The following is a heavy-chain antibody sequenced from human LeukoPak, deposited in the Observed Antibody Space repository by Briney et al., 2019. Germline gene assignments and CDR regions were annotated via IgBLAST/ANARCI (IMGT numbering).Heavy chain of an antibody. D-gene: IGHD3-22*01. Sequence: GGSLRLSCTTSGFTFVNYAMIWVHQAPGKGLEWLSFIRSKNYGGTTEYAASVKGRFTVSRDDSRSFAYLQMNSLKTEDTAIYYCTRGGYPVLDYYGMDVWGQGTTVTVSS. V-gene: IGHV3-49*04. CDR1: GFTFVNYA. CDR2: IRSKNYGGTT. J-gene: IGHJ6*02. CDR3: TRGGYPVLDYYGMDV.